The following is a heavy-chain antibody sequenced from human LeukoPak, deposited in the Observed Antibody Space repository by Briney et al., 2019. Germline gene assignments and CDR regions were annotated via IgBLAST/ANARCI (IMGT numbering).Heavy chain of an antibody. CDR1: GFTFSTHA. CDR2: ISYDGSHK. D-gene: IGHD2-2*01. V-gene: IGHV3-30*03. Sequence: GRSLRLSCATSGFTFSTHAMHWVRQAPGKGLEWVAVISYDGSHKYHADSVKGRFISSRDNSKNTLYLQMNSLRAEDTAVYYCAVVPAAHDAFDIWGQGTMVTVSS. CDR3: AVVPAAHDAFDI. J-gene: IGHJ3*02.